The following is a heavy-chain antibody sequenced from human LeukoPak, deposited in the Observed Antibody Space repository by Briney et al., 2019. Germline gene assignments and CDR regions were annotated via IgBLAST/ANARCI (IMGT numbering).Heavy chain of an antibody. CDR3: ARDPTPRYCSGGSCYTHYGMDV. CDR2: ISSRSNFI. CDR1: GFTFSSYT. Sequence: GGALRLSCAASGFTFSSYTMNWGRQAPGEGVGWVSCISSRSNFIYYADSVQGRLTISRDNAKNSLYLQMNSLRAEDTAVYYCARDPTPRYCSGGSCYTHYGMDVWGQGTTVTVSS. V-gene: IGHV3-21*01. D-gene: IGHD2-15*01. J-gene: IGHJ6*02.